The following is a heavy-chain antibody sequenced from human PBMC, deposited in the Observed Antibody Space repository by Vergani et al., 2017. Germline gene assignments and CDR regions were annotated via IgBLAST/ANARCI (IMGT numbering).Heavy chain of an antibody. CDR3: ARDRSLRIALGVEEYYFDY. CDR1: GGSISSYY. CDR2: IYTSGST. Sequence: QVQLQESGPGLVKPSETLSLTCTVSGGSISSYYWSWIRQPAGNGLEWIGRIYTSGSTNYNPSLKSRVTMSVDTSKNQFSLKLSSVTAADTAVYYCARDRSLRIALGVEEYYFDYWGQGTLVTVSS. V-gene: IGHV4-4*07. D-gene: IGHD3-3*01. J-gene: IGHJ4*02.